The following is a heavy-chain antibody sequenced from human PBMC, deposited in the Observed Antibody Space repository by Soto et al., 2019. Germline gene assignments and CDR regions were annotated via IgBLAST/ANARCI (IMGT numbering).Heavy chain of an antibody. Sequence: QVQLVESGGGVVQPGRSLRLSCAASGFTFSSYGMHWVRQAPGKGLEWVAVISYDGSNKYYADSVKGRFTISRDNSKNTLYLQMNSLRAEDTAVYYCAKAGGYCSGGSCYFIFDYWGQGTLVTVSS. CDR2: ISYDGSNK. D-gene: IGHD2-15*01. CDR1: GFTFSSYG. V-gene: IGHV3-30*18. CDR3: AKAGGYCSGGSCYFIFDY. J-gene: IGHJ4*02.